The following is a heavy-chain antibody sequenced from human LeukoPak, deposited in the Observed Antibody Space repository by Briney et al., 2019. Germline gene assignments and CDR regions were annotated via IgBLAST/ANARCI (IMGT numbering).Heavy chain of an antibody. CDR2: IYTSGST. V-gene: IGHV4-4*07. CDR3: ARGRRGIWFGESVFYGMDV. Sequence: SDTLSLTCTVSGGSISSYYWSWIRQPAGKGLEWIGRIYTSGSTNYNPSLKSRVTISVDTSKNQFSLKLSSVTAADTAVYYCARGRRGIWFGESVFYGMDVWGQGTTVTVSS. CDR1: GGSISSYY. D-gene: IGHD3-10*01. J-gene: IGHJ6*02.